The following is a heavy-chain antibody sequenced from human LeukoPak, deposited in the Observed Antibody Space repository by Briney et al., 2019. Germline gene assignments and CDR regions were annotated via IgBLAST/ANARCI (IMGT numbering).Heavy chain of an antibody. CDR3: ARRRSVVAAKEDY. V-gene: IGHV3-7*03. CDR2: IEQDGSEK. J-gene: IGHJ4*02. D-gene: IGHD2-15*01. CDR1: GFTFSSYW. Sequence: GGSLRLSCAASGFTFSSYWMSWVRQAPGKGLEWVANIEQDGSEKYYVDSVKGRFTISRDNAKNSLYLQMNSLRAEDTAVYYCARRRSVVAAKEDYWGQGTLVTVSS.